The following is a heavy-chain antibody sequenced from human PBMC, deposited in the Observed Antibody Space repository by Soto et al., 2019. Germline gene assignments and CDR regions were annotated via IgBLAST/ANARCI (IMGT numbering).Heavy chain of an antibody. Sequence: SDTLSLTCAVYGGSFSGYYWSWIRQPPGKGLEWIGEINHSGSTNYNPSLKSRVTISVDTSKNQFSLKLSSVTAADTAVYYCARGGILKYCTNGVCYMFDPWGQGTLVTVSS. CDR1: GGSFSGYY. D-gene: IGHD2-8*01. V-gene: IGHV4-34*01. CDR3: ARGGILKYCTNGVCYMFDP. J-gene: IGHJ5*02. CDR2: INHSGST.